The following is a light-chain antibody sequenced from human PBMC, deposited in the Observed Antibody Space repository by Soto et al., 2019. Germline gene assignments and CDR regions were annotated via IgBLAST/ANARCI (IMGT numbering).Light chain of an antibody. CDR2: TAS. J-gene: IGKJ4*01. V-gene: IGKV1-39*01. Sequence: IQMTQSPSSLSASVGDRVTITCRASESITNYLNWYQQKPGKAPNLLIYTASTLQSGVPSRFSGSGSGTDFTLTISSLQPEDVANYYCQQSYSTPLTFGGGTKVEIK. CDR3: QQSYSTPLT. CDR1: ESITNY.